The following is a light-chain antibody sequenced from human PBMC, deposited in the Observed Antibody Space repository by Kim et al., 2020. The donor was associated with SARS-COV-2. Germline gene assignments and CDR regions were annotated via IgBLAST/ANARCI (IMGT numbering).Light chain of an antibody. V-gene: IGLV2-23*01. CDR1: SSDVGSDNL. Sequence: GQSITISCTGTSSDVGSDNLVSWYQQHPGKAPKLMIYEGSKRPSGVSNRFSGSKSGNTASLTISGLQAEDEADYYCCSYAGSSNWVFGGGTKLTVL. CDR3: CSYAGSSNWV. CDR2: EGS. J-gene: IGLJ3*02.